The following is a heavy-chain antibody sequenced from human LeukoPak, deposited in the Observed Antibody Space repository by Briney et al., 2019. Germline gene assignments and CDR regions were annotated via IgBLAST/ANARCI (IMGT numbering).Heavy chain of an antibody. J-gene: IGHJ4*02. D-gene: IGHD3-16*01. V-gene: IGHV3-7*01. CDR2: IKRDGDEK. CDR3: ARIIHVDYTPLYYFDH. Sequence: GRSLRLSCAASGFTFSAYWMGWVRLTPGKGLEWVANIKRDGDEKYSVDSVEGRFTIFRDNAKNSLYLQMNSLKAEDTAVYYCARIIHVDYTPLYYFDHWGQGTLVTVSS. CDR1: GFTFSAYW.